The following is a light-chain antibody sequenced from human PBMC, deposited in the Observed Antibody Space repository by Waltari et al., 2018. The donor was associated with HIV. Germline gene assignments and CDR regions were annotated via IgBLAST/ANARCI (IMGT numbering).Light chain of an antibody. CDR1: SSNVARTA. CDR2: RDN. J-gene: IGLJ2*01. Sequence: QYALTQPPSPSANPGRSVPLTCSGTSSNVARTALSWYQKFPGSAPQLVIYRDNQRPPGVSDRFSGSKSGAAASLAISGLRSEDEADFYCSTWDDSLKDVLFGRGTKLTVL. CDR3: STWDDSLKDVL. V-gene: IGLV1-47*01.